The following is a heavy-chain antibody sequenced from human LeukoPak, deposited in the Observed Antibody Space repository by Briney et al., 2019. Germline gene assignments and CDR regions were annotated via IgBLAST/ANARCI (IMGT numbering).Heavy chain of an antibody. CDR3: ARETPEDCSSTSCYTVNWFDP. D-gene: IGHD2-2*02. V-gene: IGHV3-21*01. CDR2: ISSSSSYI. CDR1: GFTFSSYS. J-gene: IGHJ5*02. Sequence: PGGSLRLSCAASGFTFSSYSMNWVRQAPGKGLEWVSSISSSSSYIYYADSVKGRFTISRDNAKNSLYLQMNSLRAEDTAVYYCARETPEDCSSTSCYTVNWFDPWGQGTLVTVSS.